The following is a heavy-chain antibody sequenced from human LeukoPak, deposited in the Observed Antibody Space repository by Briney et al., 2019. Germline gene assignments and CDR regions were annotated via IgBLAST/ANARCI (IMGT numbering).Heavy chain of an antibody. CDR3: ARDDGYSSFFDY. CDR2: IRYDGSHK. CDR1: GFTFSNFG. Sequence: PGGSLRLSCAASGFTFSNFGMHWVRQAPGKGLEWVASIRYDGSHKYYADSVKGRFTISRDNAKNSLYLQMNSLRAEDTALYYCARDDGYSSFFDYWGQGTLVTVSS. D-gene: IGHD6-6*01. J-gene: IGHJ4*02. V-gene: IGHV3-30*02.